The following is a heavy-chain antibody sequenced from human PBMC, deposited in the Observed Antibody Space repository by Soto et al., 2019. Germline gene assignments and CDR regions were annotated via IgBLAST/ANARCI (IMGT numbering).Heavy chain of an antibody. CDR2: IYPGDSET. CDR3: AKKREGYNSYYFDY. Sequence: GESLKISCKGSGYTFTSYWIGWGRQMPGKGLEWMGIIYPGDSETRYSPSFQGHVTISADKSLNTAYLQWSSLEASDTAIYYCAKKREGYNSYYFDYWGQGTLVTVSS. V-gene: IGHV5-51*01. CDR1: GYTFTSYW. D-gene: IGHD5-12*01. J-gene: IGHJ4*02.